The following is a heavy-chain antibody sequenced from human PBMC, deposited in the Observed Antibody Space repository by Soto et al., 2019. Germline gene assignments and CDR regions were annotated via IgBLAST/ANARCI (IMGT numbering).Heavy chain of an antibody. CDR2: IIPILGIA. CDR1: GGTFSSYT. CDR3: ARAVGTDDYFDY. J-gene: IGHJ4*02. Sequence: QVQLVQSGAEVKKPGSSVKVSCKASGGTFSSYTISWVRQAPGQGLEWMGRIIPILGIANYAQKFQGRVTITADKSTSTAYMELSSLRSEDTAVYYCARAVGTDDYFDYWGQGTLLTVSS. V-gene: IGHV1-69*02. D-gene: IGHD1-1*01.